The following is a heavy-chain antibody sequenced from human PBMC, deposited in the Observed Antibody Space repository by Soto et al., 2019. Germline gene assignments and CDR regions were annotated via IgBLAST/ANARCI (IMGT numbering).Heavy chain of an antibody. J-gene: IGHJ4*02. D-gene: IGHD1-26*01. V-gene: IGHV1-2*04. CDR1: GYTFTGYY. Sequence: QVQLVQSGAEVKKPGASVKVSCKASGYTFTGYYMHWVRQAPGQGLEWMGWINPNSGGTNYAQKFQGWVTMTRDKAISTAYMELSRLRSDDTAVYYCAGDAGGDEAPMDYWGQGTLVTGSS. CDR3: AGDAGGDEAPMDY. CDR2: INPNSGGT.